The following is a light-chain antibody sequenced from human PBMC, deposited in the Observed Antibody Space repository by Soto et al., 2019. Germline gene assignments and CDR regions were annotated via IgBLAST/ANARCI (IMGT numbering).Light chain of an antibody. CDR1: SSDVGTYDF. Sequence: QSVLTQPRSVSGSPGQSVTISCTGSSSDVGTYDFVSWYQQHPGKAPRLMIFDVSERPSGVPDRFSGSKSGNTASLTISGLQVEDEADYYCCLYAVTFYVFGTGSKVTV. CDR2: DVS. V-gene: IGLV2-11*01. J-gene: IGLJ1*01. CDR3: CLYAVTFYV.